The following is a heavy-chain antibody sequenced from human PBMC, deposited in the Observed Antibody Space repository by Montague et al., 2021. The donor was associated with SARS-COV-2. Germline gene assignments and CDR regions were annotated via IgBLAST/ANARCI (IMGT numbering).Heavy chain of an antibody. Sequence: SETLSLTCTVSGGSISSSNYYWDWIRQPPGKGLEWIGSIYDSGSTYYNPSLESRVTISVDTSKNHFSLKLSSETAADTAVYYCARRGRKLLPVATTIGGFDIWGQGTMVTVSS. CDR1: GGSISSSNYY. D-gene: IGHD5-12*01. CDR3: ARRGRKLLPVATTIGGFDI. CDR2: IYDSGST. V-gene: IGHV4-39*02. J-gene: IGHJ3*02.